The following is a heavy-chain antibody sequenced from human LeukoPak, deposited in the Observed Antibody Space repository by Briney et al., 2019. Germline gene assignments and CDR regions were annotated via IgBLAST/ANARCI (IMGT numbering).Heavy chain of an antibody. V-gene: IGHV4-59*01. CDR2: IYYSGST. D-gene: IGHD1-7*01. J-gene: IGHJ5*02. Sequence: SETLSLTCTVSGGSISSYYWSWIRQPPGKGLEWIGYIYYSGSTNYNPSLKSRVTISVDTSKNQFSLKLSSVTAADTAVYYCARGSGLELRYQFWFDPWGQGTLVTVSS. CDR3: ARGSGLELRYQFWFDP. CDR1: GGSISSYY.